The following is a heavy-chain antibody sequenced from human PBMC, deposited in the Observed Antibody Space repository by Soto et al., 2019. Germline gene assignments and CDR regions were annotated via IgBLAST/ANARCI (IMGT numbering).Heavy chain of an antibody. D-gene: IGHD3-3*02. Sequence: SETLSLTCTVSGGSVSSGSYYWSWIRQPPGKGLEWIGYIYYSGSTNYNPSLKSRVTISVDTSKNQFSLKLSSVTAADTAVYYCARDFGIRRGEHSGFDPWGQGTLVTVSS. CDR2: IYYSGST. CDR1: GGSVSSGSYY. CDR3: ARDFGIRRGEHSGFDP. J-gene: IGHJ5*02. V-gene: IGHV4-61*01.